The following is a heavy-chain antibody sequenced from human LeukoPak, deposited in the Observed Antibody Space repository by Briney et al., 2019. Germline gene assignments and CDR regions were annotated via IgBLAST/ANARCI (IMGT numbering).Heavy chain of an antibody. CDR2: ISHSGST. J-gene: IGHJ4*02. D-gene: IGHD3-3*01. CDR3: ARGRYYDFWSGYSFDY. Sequence: SETLSLTCAVYGGSFSGYYWSWIRQPPGKGLEWIGEISHSGSTNYNPSLKSRVSISVDTSKNQFSLKLSSVTAADTAVYYCARGRYYDFWSGYSFDYWGQGTLVTVSS. CDR1: GGSFSGYY. V-gene: IGHV4-34*01.